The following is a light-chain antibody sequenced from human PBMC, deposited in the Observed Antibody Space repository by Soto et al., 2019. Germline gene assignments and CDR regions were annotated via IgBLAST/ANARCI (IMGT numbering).Light chain of an antibody. Sequence: ELEMTQSPASLSASPGETVTLSCRATQTAYKNLAWYQQKPGQPPRLLIFAASTRAPGLPARFSGSGSGTEFTLTISSLQSEDSALYYCQEYNRWPPEFIFGPGTRLEIK. CDR3: QEYNRWPPEFI. V-gene: IGKV3-15*01. J-gene: IGKJ2*01. CDR2: AAS. CDR1: QTAYKN.